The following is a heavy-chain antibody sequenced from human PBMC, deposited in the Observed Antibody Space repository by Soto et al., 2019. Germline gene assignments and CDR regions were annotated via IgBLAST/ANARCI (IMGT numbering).Heavy chain of an antibody. J-gene: IGHJ4*02. CDR3: ARVGSSGWAPDY. CDR1: GGSISGHY. Sequence: SETLSLTWTVSGGSISGHYWIRIRQPPGEGMEWIGYIFYSGSTTYNDNPSLKSRVTISVDTSKNQFSLRLSSATAADTAVYYCARVGSSGWAPDYWGQGTLVTVSS. CDR2: IFYSGSTTY. V-gene: IGHV4-59*11. D-gene: IGHD6-19*01.